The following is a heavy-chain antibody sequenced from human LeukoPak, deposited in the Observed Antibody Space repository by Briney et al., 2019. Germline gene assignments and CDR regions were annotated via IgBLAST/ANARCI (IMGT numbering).Heavy chain of an antibody. Sequence: SETLSLTCAVYGGSFSDYSWSWIRQPPGKGLEWIGYIYYTGRTNYNPSLKSRVTISVDTSKNQFSLKLSSVTAADTAVYYCARDSSYSPFDYWGQGTLVTVSS. CDR3: ARDSSYSPFDY. V-gene: IGHV4-34*01. J-gene: IGHJ4*02. CDR2: IYYTGRT. CDR1: GGSFSDYS. D-gene: IGHD2-21*01.